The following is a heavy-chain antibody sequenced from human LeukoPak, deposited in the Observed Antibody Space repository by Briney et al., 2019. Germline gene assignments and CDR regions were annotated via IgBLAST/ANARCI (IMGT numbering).Heavy chain of an antibody. J-gene: IGHJ3*02. CDR3: ARSGGHDAFDI. D-gene: IGHD4-23*01. CDR1: GDSVTSYSAA. Sequence: SQTLSLTCAVSGDSVTSYSAAWSWIRQSPSRGLEWLGRTYYRSKWYNDYAVSVKSRITINPDTSKNQFSLQLTSVTPEDTAVYYCARSGGHDAFDIWGQGTMVTVSS. V-gene: IGHV6-1*01. CDR2: TYYRSKWYN.